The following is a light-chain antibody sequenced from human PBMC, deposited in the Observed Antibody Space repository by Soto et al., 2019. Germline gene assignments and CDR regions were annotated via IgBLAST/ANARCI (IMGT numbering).Light chain of an antibody. Sequence: DCQVTQSPSTLSASVGDRVTITCRASQSISSCLAWYQQKPGKAPNLLIYDASGLERGVPSRFSGSGSGTDFTLTIRRLQADDFATYYCQQYNSYSQTFGQGTKVDIK. V-gene: IGKV1-5*01. J-gene: IGKJ1*01. CDR2: DAS. CDR3: QQYNSYSQT. CDR1: QSISSC.